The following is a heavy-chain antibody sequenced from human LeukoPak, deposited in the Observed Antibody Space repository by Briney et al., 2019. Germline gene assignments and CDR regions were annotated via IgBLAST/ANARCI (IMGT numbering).Heavy chain of an antibody. CDR3: AGLGGVRYYFDY. CDR1: GGSISSSIYY. Sequence: PSETLSLICTVSGGSISSSIYYWGWIRQPPGKGLEWIGSIYYSGSAYYNPSLKSRVIISVDTSKNQFSLRLSSVTAADTAMYFCAGLGGVRYYFDYWGQGSLVTVSS. CDR2: IYYSGSA. V-gene: IGHV4-39*01. D-gene: IGHD1-26*01. J-gene: IGHJ4*02.